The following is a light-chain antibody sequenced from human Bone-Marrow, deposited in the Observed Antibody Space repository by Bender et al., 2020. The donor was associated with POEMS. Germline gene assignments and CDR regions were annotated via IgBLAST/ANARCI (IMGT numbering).Light chain of an antibody. Sequence: QSALTQPASVSGPPGQRVTISCSGSGSNIGGYPVNWYQQLPGTAPRLLIYTNNERPSGVPDRFSGSKSGTSASLAITGLQSDDEAIYFCVAWDASLNGWVFGGGTKLTVL. J-gene: IGLJ3*02. CDR3: VAWDASLNGWV. CDR2: TNN. CDR1: GSNIGGYP. V-gene: IGLV1-44*01.